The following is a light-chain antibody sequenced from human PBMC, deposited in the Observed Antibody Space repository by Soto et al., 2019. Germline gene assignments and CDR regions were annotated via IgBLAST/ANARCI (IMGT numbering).Light chain of an antibody. V-gene: IGLV2-23*01. Sequence: QSALTQPASVSGSRGQSITVSCTGTSSDVGNYDLVSWFQQHPGQAPKLMIYEDTKRPSGVSHRFSGSKSGNTASLTISGLQAEDEADYYCCSYAGSFTIFGGVTKLTVL. CDR2: EDT. J-gene: IGLJ2*01. CDR1: SSDVGNYDL. CDR3: CSYAGSFTI.